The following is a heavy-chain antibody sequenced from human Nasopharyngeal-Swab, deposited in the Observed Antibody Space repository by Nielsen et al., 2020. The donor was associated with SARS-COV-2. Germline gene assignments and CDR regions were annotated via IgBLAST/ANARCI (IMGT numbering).Heavy chain of an antibody. CDR2: MNPNSGNT. V-gene: IGHV1-8*01. D-gene: IGHD5-12*01. J-gene: IGHJ6*03. CDR1: GDTFTSND. Sequence: ASVKVSCKASGDTFTSNDINWARKATGQGLEWMGQMNPNSGNTGYAQKIQGIVTMTRNTSISTAYMELSSLRSEDTAVYYCARGFIVATIFHYYYYMDVWGKGTTVTVSS. CDR3: ARGFIVATIFHYYYYMDV.